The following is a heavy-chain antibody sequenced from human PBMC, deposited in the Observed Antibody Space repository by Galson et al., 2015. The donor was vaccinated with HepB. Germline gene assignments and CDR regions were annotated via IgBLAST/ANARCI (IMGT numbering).Heavy chain of an antibody. CDR3: ARERYTYGWDAFDI. J-gene: IGHJ3*02. CDR1: GFTFSSYA. Sequence: SLRLSCAVSGFTFSSYAMHWVRQTPDKGLEWVAVMSSDGSSNYYTDSVKGRFTISRDNSKNTLYLQMNSLRAEDTAVYYCARERYTYGWDAFDIWGQGTMVTVSS. D-gene: IGHD5-18*01. V-gene: IGHV3-30-3*01. CDR2: MSSDGSSN.